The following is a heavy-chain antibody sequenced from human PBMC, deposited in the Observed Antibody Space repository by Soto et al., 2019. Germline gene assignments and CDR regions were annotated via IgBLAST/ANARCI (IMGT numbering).Heavy chain of an antibody. J-gene: IGHJ4*02. V-gene: IGHV3-23*01. CDR1: GFIFSSYA. CDR2: ISGSGGST. D-gene: IGHD3-3*01. CDR3: AKDYDFWSGYYTNTRYFDY. Sequence: PGGSLRVSCAASGFIFSSYAMSWGRQAPGKGLEWVSAISGSGGSTYYADSVKGRFTISRDNSKNTLYLQMNSLRAEDTAVYYCAKDYDFWSGYYTNTRYFDYWGQGTLVTVSS.